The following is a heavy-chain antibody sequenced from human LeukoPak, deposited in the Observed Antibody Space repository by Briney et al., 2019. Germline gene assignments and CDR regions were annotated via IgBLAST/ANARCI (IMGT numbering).Heavy chain of an antibody. CDR3: ARDGEYGSGSYSTDYFDY. V-gene: IGHV1-2*07. CDR1: GYTFTGDN. D-gene: IGHD3-10*01. J-gene: IGHJ4*02. Sequence: ASLKVSSKPSGYTFTGDNIHSGPPAPRQGLGWMGWIKPNSGGTNYEHKVQGSFTMTRDTSISTAYMELSRLRSQDPAVYYCARDGEYGSGSYSTDYFDYWGQGTLVTVSS. CDR2: IKPNSGGT.